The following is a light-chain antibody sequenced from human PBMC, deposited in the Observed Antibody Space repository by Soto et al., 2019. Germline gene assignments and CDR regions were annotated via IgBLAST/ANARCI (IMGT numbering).Light chain of an antibody. CDR1: QSGSSSY. V-gene: IGKV3-20*01. CDR2: GAS. Sequence: EIVLTQSPGTLSLSPGERATLSCRASQSGSSSYLAWYQQKPDQAPRLLIYGASNRATGIPDRFSGSGSGTDFTLTITRLEPEDFAVYYCQQYGSSQFTFGPGTKVDIK. CDR3: QQYGSSQFT. J-gene: IGKJ3*01.